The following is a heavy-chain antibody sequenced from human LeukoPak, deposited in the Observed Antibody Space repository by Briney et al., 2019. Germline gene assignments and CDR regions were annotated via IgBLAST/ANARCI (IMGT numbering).Heavy chain of an antibody. CDR1: GFTFSSYA. Sequence: PGGSLRLSCAASGFTFSSYAMSWVRQAPGKGLEWVSAISGSGGSTYYADSVKGRFTISRDNSKNTLYLQMNSLRAEDTAVYYCAKDWSPLYYYDSSGLDAFDIWGQGTMVTVSS. CDR2: ISGSGGST. D-gene: IGHD3-22*01. CDR3: AKDWSPLYYYDSSGLDAFDI. J-gene: IGHJ3*02. V-gene: IGHV3-23*01.